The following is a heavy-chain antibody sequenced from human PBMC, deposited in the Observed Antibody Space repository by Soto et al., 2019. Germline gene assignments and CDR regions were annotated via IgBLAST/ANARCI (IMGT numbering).Heavy chain of an antibody. CDR3: ARSGYSYGPLAY. Sequence: EVQLVESGGGLIQPGGSLRLSCAASGFTVSSTYMSWVRQAPGKGLEWVSVIYSGGSTYYADSVKGRFTISRDNSKNTLYLEMNSLRAADTAVYYCARSGYSYGPLAYWGKGTLVTVSS. J-gene: IGHJ4*02. D-gene: IGHD5-18*01. V-gene: IGHV3-53*01. CDR2: IYSGGST. CDR1: GFTVSSTY.